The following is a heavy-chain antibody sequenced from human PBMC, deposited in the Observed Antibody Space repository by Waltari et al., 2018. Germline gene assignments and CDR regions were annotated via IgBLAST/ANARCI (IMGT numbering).Heavy chain of an antibody. V-gene: IGHV1-8*03. Sequence: QVQLVQSGAEVKKPGASVKVSCKASGYTFTSYDINWVRQATGQGLGGMGGMNPNSGNTGYAQKFQGRVTITRNTSISTAYMELSSLRSEDTAVYYCARVEASLTISEAFDIWGQGTMVTVSS. CDR1: GYTFTSYD. CDR2: MNPNSGNT. D-gene: IGHD3-9*01. J-gene: IGHJ3*02. CDR3: ARVEASLTISEAFDI.